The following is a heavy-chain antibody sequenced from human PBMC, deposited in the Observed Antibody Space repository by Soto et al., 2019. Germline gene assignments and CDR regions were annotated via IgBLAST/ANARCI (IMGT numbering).Heavy chain of an antibody. V-gene: IGHV4-31*03. CDR2: IYYSGST. Sequence: TSETLSLTCTVSGGSISSGGYYWSWIRQHPGKGLEWIGYIYYSGSTYYNPSLKSRVTISVDTSKNQFSLKLSSVTAADTAVYYCARDLYLDYYDSSGYYYGMDVWGQGTTVTVSS. CDR3: ARDLYLDYYDSSGYYYGMDV. J-gene: IGHJ6*02. CDR1: GGSISSGGYY. D-gene: IGHD3-22*01.